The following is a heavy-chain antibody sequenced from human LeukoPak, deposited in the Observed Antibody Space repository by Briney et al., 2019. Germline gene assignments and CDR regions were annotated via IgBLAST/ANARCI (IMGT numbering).Heavy chain of an antibody. D-gene: IGHD6-13*01. J-gene: IGHJ5*02. Sequence: PSETLSLTCTVSGGSISSYYWSWIRQPPGKGLEWIGEINHSGSTNYNPSLKSRVTISVDTSKNQFSLKLSSVTAADTAVYYCARGQGYSSSWYLTRFDPWGQGTLVTVSS. CDR3: ARGQGYSSSWYLTRFDP. CDR2: INHSGST. V-gene: IGHV4-34*01. CDR1: GGSISSYY.